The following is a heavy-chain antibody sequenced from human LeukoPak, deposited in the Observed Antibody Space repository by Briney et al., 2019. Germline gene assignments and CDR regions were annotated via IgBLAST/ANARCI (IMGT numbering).Heavy chain of an antibody. CDR2: ISSSGGLI. CDR1: GFTFSSYE. D-gene: IGHD4-23*01. J-gene: IGHJ4*02. CDR3: ASGTTVVHFDY. V-gene: IGHV3-48*03. Sequence: GGSLRLSCAASGFTFSSYEMNWVRQAPGKGLEWISYISSSGGLIYYADSVKGRFTISRDNAKKSLYLQMNSLRAEDTAVYYCASGTTVVHFDYWGQGTLVTVSS.